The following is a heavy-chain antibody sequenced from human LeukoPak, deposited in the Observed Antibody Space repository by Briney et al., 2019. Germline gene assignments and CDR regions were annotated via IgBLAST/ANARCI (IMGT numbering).Heavy chain of an antibody. Sequence: ASVKVSCKASGYTFIAYYMHWVRQAPGQGLEWMGWVNPASGGTNYAQKFQGRVTMTRDTSIATAYMELNGLTSDDTAVYYCAGQKDPRPIDYWGQGTLVTVSS. CDR3: AGQKDPRPIDY. CDR2: VNPASGGT. J-gene: IGHJ4*02. CDR1: GYTFIAYY. V-gene: IGHV1-2*02.